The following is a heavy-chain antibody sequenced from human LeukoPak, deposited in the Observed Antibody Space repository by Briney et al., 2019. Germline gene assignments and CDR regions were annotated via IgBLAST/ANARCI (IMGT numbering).Heavy chain of an antibody. CDR2: INPNSGGT. CDR1: GYTFTGYY. Sequence: ASVKVSCKASGYTFTGYYTHWVRQAPGQGLEWMGWINPNSGGTNYAQKFQGRVTMTRDTSISTAYMELSRLRSDDTAVYYCARDFYSYVVQYYFDYWGQGTLVTVSS. D-gene: IGHD1-1*01. V-gene: IGHV1-2*02. J-gene: IGHJ4*02. CDR3: ARDFYSYVVQYYFDY.